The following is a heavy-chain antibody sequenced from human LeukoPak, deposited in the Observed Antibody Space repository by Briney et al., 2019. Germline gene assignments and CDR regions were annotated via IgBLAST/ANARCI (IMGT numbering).Heavy chain of an antibody. CDR2: IYTSGST. CDR1: GGSISGYY. Sequence: SETLSLTCTVSGGSISGYYWSWIRQPPGKGLEWIGYIYTSGSTNYNPSLKSRVTISVDTSKNQFSLRLSSVTAADTAMYFCARVYSRSYSHFDDWGQGTLVTVSS. V-gene: IGHV4-4*09. J-gene: IGHJ4*02. D-gene: IGHD1-26*01. CDR3: ARVYSRSYSHFDD.